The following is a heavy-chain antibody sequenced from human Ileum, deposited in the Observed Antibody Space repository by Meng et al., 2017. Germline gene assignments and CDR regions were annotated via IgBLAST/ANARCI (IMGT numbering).Heavy chain of an antibody. V-gene: IGHV4-34*01. CDR1: GGSLSGYY. Sequence: VQLQQWGGGLLKPSETLSLPGAVFGGSLSGYYCNWFRQPPGKGLEWIGGSDHFGNTIHNPSLKGRLTVSVDTSKNQISLRLTSVIAADTAVYYCVYFWSGYFTSGQGTLVTVSS. D-gene: IGHD3-3*01. CDR2: SDHFGNT. J-gene: IGHJ5*02. CDR3: VYFWSGYFT.